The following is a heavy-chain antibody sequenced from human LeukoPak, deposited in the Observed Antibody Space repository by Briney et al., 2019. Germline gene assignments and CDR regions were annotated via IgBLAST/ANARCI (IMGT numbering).Heavy chain of an antibody. D-gene: IGHD2-15*01. CDR2: ISSSSSYI. CDR3: LGYCSGGSCPAVDV. V-gene: IGHV3-21*01. J-gene: IGHJ6*04. Sequence: PGGSLRLSCAASGFTFSSYSMNWVRQAPGKGLEWVSSISSSSSYIYYADSVKGRFTISRDNAKNSLYLQMNSLSAEDTAVYYCLGYCSGGSCPAVDVWGKGTTVTVSS. CDR1: GFTFSSYS.